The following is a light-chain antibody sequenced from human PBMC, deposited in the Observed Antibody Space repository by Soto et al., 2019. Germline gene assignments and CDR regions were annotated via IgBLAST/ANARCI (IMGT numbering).Light chain of an antibody. CDR1: QTISNW. CDR3: QQYNTYCV. V-gene: IGKV1-5*01. Sequence: DIQMTQSPSTLSASIGDRVTITCRASQTISNWLAWYQQKPGKAPKVLIHDASRLESGVPSRFSGSGSGTEFTLTINNLQPDDSATYYCQQYNTYCVFGQGTKVEIK. CDR2: DAS. J-gene: IGKJ1*01.